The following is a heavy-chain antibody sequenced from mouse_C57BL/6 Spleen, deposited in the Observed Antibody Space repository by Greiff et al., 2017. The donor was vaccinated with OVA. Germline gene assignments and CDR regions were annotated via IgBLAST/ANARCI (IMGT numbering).Heavy chain of an antibody. CDR1: GYTFTSYG. Sequence: VQLKESGAELARPGASVKLSCKASGYTFTSYGISWVKQRTGQGLEWIGEIYPRSGNTYYNEKFKGKATLTADKSSSTAYMELRSLTSEDSAVYFCARDGYYYGSSSWFAYWGQGTLVTVSA. D-gene: IGHD1-1*01. J-gene: IGHJ3*01. CDR2: IYPRSGNT. CDR3: ARDGYYYGSSSWFAY. V-gene: IGHV1-81*01.